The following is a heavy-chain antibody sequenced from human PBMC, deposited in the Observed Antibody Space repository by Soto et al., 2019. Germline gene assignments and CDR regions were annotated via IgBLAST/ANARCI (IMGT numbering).Heavy chain of an antibody. CDR2: VNPDGSEA. Sequence: PGGSLRLSCAASGFDFNFYWMTWVRQAPGKGLEWGANVNPDGSEAFYADSLKGRASISRDNANNSLSLRMNSLRVDDTAIYYCARDRERVTVLRGIALGGMDVWGQGAMVTVSS. V-gene: IGHV3-7*03. CDR3: ARDRERVTVLRGIALGGMDV. D-gene: IGHD3-10*01. CDR1: GFDFNFYW. J-gene: IGHJ6*02.